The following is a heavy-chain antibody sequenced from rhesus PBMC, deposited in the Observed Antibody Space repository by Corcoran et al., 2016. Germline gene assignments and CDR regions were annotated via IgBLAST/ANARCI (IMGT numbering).Heavy chain of an antibody. CDR3: TSIAAAGTVDY. Sequence: EVQLVESGGGLVQPGGSLRLSCAASGFTFRSNGMTWVRQAAGKGLEWVSSISSASSYIYYADSVKGRFTISRDNAKNSLSLQMNSLRAEDTAVYYCTSIAAAGTVDYWGQGVLVTVSS. V-gene: IGHV3S16*01. CDR2: ISSASSYI. CDR1: GFTFRSNG. J-gene: IGHJ4*01. D-gene: IGHD6-31*01.